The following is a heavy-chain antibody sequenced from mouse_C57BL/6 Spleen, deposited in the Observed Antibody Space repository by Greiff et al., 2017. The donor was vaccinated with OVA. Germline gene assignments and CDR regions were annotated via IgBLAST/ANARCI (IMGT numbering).Heavy chain of an antibody. CDR2: IYPGDGDT. CDR3: ARSFITTVVDLSD. D-gene: IGHD1-1*01. J-gene: IGHJ3*01. Sequence: VQLQQSGPELVKPGASVKISCKASGYAFSSSWMNWVKQRPGKGLEWIGRIYPGDGDTNYNGKFKGKATLTADKSSSTAYMQLSSLTSEDSAVYFCARSFITTVVDLSDWGKGTLVTVSA. V-gene: IGHV1-82*01. CDR1: GYAFSSSW.